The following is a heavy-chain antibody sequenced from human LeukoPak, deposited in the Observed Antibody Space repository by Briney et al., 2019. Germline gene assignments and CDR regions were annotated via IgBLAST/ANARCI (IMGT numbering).Heavy chain of an antibody. Sequence: GGSLRLSCAASGFTFSGYSMNWVRQAPGKGLEWVSSISGSSSYIYYADSVKGRFTFSRDNAKNSLYLQMSSLRAEDTAVYYCAREASTNAFDIWGQGTMVTVPS. CDR1: GFTFSGYS. V-gene: IGHV3-21*04. CDR2: ISGSSSYI. J-gene: IGHJ3*02. CDR3: AREASTNAFDI. D-gene: IGHD2-21*01.